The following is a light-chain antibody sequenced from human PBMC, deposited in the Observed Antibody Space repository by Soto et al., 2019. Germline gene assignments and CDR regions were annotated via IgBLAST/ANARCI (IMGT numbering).Light chain of an antibody. CDR1: QSVLYSSNNKNY. CDR2: WVS. Sequence: DIVMTQSPDCLAVSLGERATINCKSSQSVLYSSNNKNYLAWYQQRPGQPPKLLIYWVSTRESGVPDRFSGSGSGTDFTLSITSLQAEDVAVYYCQQYESTPPTFGQGTKLEIK. J-gene: IGKJ2*01. V-gene: IGKV4-1*01. CDR3: QQYESTPPT.